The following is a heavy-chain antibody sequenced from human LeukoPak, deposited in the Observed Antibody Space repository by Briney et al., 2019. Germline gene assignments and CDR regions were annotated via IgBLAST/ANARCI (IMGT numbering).Heavy chain of an antibody. V-gene: IGHV3-30*04. CDR1: GFTFSSYA. D-gene: IGHD2-15*01. CDR3: ARDFFDYGGSNCSGGSRYYYYGMDV. Sequence: GRSLRLSCAASGFTFSSYAMHWVRQAPGKGLEWVAVISYDGSNKYYADSVKGRFTISRDNSKNTLYLQMNSLRAEDTAVYYCARDFFDYGGSNCSGGSRYYYYGMDVWGQGTTVTVSS. J-gene: IGHJ6*02. CDR2: ISYDGSNK.